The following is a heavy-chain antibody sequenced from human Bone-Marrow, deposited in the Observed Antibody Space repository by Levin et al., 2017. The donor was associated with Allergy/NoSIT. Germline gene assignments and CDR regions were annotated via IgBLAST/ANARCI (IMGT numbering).Heavy chain of an antibody. D-gene: IGHD1-26*01. CDR3: ARDLMVYVIVGATTPCAFDI. Sequence: GESLKISCKASGYTFTSYGISWVRQAPGQGLEWMGWISAYNGNTNYAQKLQGRVTMTTDTSTSTAYMELRSLRSDDTAVYYCARDLMVYVIVGATTPCAFDIWGQGTMVTVSS. CDR1: GYTFTSYG. J-gene: IGHJ3*02. CDR2: ISAYNGNT. V-gene: IGHV1-18*01.